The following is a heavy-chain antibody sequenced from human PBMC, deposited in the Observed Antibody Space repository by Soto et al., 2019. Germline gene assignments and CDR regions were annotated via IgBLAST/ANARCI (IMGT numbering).Heavy chain of an antibody. V-gene: IGHV5-10-1*01. D-gene: IGHD3-3*01. J-gene: IGHJ6*02. CDR1: GYSFTIYW. Sequence: PGESLKISCKGSGYSFTIYWISWVRQMPGKGLEWMGRIDPSDSYTNYSPSFQGHVTISADKSISTAYLQWSSLKASDTARYYCARARPGDYDLWSGYSEGRYGMDVWGQGTTVTVSS. CDR2: IDPSDSYT. CDR3: ARARPGDYDLWSGYSEGRYGMDV.